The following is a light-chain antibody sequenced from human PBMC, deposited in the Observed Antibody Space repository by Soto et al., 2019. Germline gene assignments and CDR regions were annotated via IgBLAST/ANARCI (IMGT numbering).Light chain of an antibody. Sequence: FMLTQPHSVSESPGKTVTISCTRSSGSIASNYVQWYQQRPGSSPTTVIYEDNQRPSGVPDRFSGSIDSSSNSASLTISGLKTEYEADYYCQSYDSDNQVFGGGTKLTVL. CDR2: EDN. J-gene: IGLJ3*02. CDR1: SGSIASNY. CDR3: QSYDSDNQV. V-gene: IGLV6-57*01.